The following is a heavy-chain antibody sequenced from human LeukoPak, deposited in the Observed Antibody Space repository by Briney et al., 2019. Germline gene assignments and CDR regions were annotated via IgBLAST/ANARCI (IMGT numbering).Heavy chain of an antibody. CDR2: ISSSRSII. Sequence: GGSLRLSCAASGFTFSSYSMNWVRQAPGKGLEWVSYISSSRSIIYYADSVKGRFTISRDNAKNSLYLQMNSLRAEDTAVYYCARDLFGCSGGSCYNWFDPWGQGTLVTVSS. CDR3: ARDLFGCSGGSCYNWFDP. D-gene: IGHD2-15*01. J-gene: IGHJ5*02. CDR1: GFTFSSYS. V-gene: IGHV3-48*01.